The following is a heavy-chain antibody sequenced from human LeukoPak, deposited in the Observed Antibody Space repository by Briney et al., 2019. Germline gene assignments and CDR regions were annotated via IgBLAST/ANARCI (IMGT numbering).Heavy chain of an antibody. CDR3: ARDRAMIAPMDV. J-gene: IGHJ6*02. D-gene: IGHD3-22*01. CDR2: INPNSGNT. CDR1: GYTFTSYD. V-gene: IGHV1-8*01. Sequence: ASVKVSCKASGYTFTSYDINWVRQATGQGLEWMGWINPNSGNTGYAQKFQGRVTMTRNTSISTAYMELSSLRSEDTAVYYCARDRAMIAPMDVWGQGTTVTVSS.